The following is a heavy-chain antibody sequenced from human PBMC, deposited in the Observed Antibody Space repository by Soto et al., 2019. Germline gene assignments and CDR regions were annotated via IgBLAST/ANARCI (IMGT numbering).Heavy chain of an antibody. CDR1: GFTFSYYY. Sequence: PGGSLRLSCEVSGFTFSYYYISWIRQAPGKGLEWISYSSNSGTFSRYADSVKGRFSISRDNTKNLLYLQMNSLRAEDTAVYYCARSGDNYNRLDYWGQGTPVTVSS. V-gene: IGHV3-11*06. CDR2: SSNSGTFS. J-gene: IGHJ4*02. D-gene: IGHD1-1*01. CDR3: ARSGDNYNRLDY.